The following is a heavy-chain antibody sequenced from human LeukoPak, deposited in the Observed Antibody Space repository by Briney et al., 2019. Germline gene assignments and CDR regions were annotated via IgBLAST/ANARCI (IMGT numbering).Heavy chain of an antibody. J-gene: IGHJ6*02. V-gene: IGHV1-8*01. CDR2: MNPNSGNT. Sequence: ASAKVSCKASGYTFTSYDINWVRQATGQGLEWMGWMNPNSGNTGYAQKFQGRVTITADKSTSTAYMELSSLRSEDTAVYYCARAQSTIVSGYYGTDYYYYGMDVWGQGTTVTVSS. CDR1: GYTFTSYD. D-gene: IGHD3-22*01. CDR3: ARAQSTIVSGYYGTDYYYYGMDV.